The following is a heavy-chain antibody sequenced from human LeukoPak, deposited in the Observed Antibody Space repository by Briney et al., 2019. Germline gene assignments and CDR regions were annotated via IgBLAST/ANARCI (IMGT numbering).Heavy chain of an antibody. D-gene: IGHD6-13*01. CDR1: GYTLSNHA. CDR2: INPNSGGT. V-gene: IGHV1-2*06. Sequence: ASVKVSFKGSGYTLSNHAFSWVRQAPGQGLEWMGRINPNSGGTNYAQKFQGRVTMTRDTSISTAYMELSRLRSDDTAVYYCARGAYSSSWYATGYYYGMDVWGQGTTVTVSS. J-gene: IGHJ6*02. CDR3: ARGAYSSSWYATGYYYGMDV.